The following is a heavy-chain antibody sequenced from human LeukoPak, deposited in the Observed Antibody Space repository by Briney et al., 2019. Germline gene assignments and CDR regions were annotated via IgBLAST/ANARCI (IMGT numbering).Heavy chain of an antibody. Sequence: PGGSLRLSCAASGFTFSSYGMSWVRQAPGKGLEWVSAISGSGGSTYYADSVKGRFTISRDNSKNTLYLQMNSLRAEDTAVYYCAKDQDIVVVPAAQDWGQGTLVTVSS. CDR2: ISGSGGST. CDR1: GFTFSSYG. V-gene: IGHV3-23*01. D-gene: IGHD2-2*01. J-gene: IGHJ4*02. CDR3: AKDQDIVVVPAAQD.